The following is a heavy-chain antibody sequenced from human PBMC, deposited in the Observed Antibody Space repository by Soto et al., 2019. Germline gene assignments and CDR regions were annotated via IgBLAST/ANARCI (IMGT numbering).Heavy chain of an antibody. J-gene: IGHJ6*02. CDR1: GFTFSSYW. CDR3: VRTITIFGVGAYYYGMDV. Sequence: EVQLVESGGGLVQPGGSLRLSCAASGFTFSSYWMHWVRQAPGKGLVWVSRINSDGSSTSYADSVKGRFTISRDNAKNTLYLQMNSLRAEDTAVYYCVRTITIFGVGAYYYGMDVWGQGTTVTVPS. D-gene: IGHD3-3*01. V-gene: IGHV3-74*01. CDR2: INSDGSST.